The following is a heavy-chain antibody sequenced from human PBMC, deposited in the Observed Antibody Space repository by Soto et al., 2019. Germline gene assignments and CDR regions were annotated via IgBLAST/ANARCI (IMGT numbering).Heavy chain of an antibody. V-gene: IGHV1-18*01. J-gene: IGHJ6*02. CDR1: GYTFTSCG. D-gene: IGHD3-3*01. CDR3: AGDGDRDFWSGYYTPWSYYYYGMDV. Sequence: QVQLVQSGAEVKKPGASVKVSCKASGYTFTSCGISWVRQAPGQGLEWMGWISAYNGNTNYAQKLQGRVTMTTDTSTSTAYMELRSLRSDDTAVYYCAGDGDRDFWSGYYTPWSYYYYGMDVWGQGTTVTVSS. CDR2: ISAYNGNT.